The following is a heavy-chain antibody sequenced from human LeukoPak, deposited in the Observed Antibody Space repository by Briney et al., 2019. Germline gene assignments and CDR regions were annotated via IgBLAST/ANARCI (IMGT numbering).Heavy chain of an antibody. Sequence: PSETLSLTCTVSGGSISSYYWSWIRQPPGKGLEWIGYIYYSGSTNYNPSLKSRVTISVDTSKNQFSLKLSSVTAADTAVYYCARHLPYSSSFDAFDIWGQGTMVTVSS. CDR3: ARHLPYSSSFDAFDI. D-gene: IGHD6-13*01. J-gene: IGHJ3*02. CDR2: IYYSGST. V-gene: IGHV4-59*08. CDR1: GGSISSYY.